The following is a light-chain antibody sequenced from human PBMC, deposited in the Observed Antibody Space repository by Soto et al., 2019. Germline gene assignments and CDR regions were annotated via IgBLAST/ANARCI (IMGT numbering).Light chain of an antibody. CDR3: QQYNTYSRT. Sequence: DIQMTQSPSTLSASVGDRVTITCRASQNINIWLAWYQHKPGTAPKVLIYKASTLETGVPTRFSGSGSGTEFNLTISGLQPDDFATDYCQQYNTYSRTFGQGTTVVIK. J-gene: IGKJ2*01. CDR1: QNINIW. CDR2: KAS. V-gene: IGKV1-5*03.